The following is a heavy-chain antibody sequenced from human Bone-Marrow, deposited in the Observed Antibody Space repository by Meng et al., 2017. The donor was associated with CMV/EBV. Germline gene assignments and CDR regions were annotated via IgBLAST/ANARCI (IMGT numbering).Heavy chain of an antibody. D-gene: IGHD6-6*01. CDR1: GFTFRSYD. V-gene: IGHV3-13*01. Sequence: GGSLRLSCAAFGFTFRSYDMQWVRQATGRGLEWVSSITTAGDTYYAGSVKGRFTISRENAKNSLFLQMNGLTAGDTAVYYRARAKYSSSSGLIDYWGQGTRVTGSS. CDR2: ITTAGDT. CDR3: ARAKYSSSSGLIDY. J-gene: IGHJ4*02.